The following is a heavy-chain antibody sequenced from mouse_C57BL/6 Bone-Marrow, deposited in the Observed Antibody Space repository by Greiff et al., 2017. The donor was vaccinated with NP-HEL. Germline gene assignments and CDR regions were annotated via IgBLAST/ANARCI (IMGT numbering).Heavy chain of an antibody. Sequence: EVQLQQSGAELVRPGASVKLSCTASGFNIKDDYMHWVKQRPEQGLEWIGWIDPENGDTEYASKFQGKATITADTSSNTAYLQLSSLTSADTAVYYCTTRRLRRHYFDYWGQGTTLTVSS. CDR1: GFNIKDDY. J-gene: IGHJ2*01. D-gene: IGHD2-4*01. V-gene: IGHV14-4*01. CDR2: IDPENGDT. CDR3: TTRRLRRHYFDY.